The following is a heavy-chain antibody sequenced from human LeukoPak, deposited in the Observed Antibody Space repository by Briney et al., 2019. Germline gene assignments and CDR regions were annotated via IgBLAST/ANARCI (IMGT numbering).Heavy chain of an antibody. CDR2: MNPNSGNT. Sequence: ASVKVSCKASGYTFTSYDINWVRQATGQGLEWMGWMNPNSGNTGYAQKFQGRVTMTRNTSISTAYMELSSLRSEDTAVYYCGTTVTTGWTAIDYWGQGTLVTVSS. J-gene: IGHJ4*02. CDR3: GTTVTTGWTAIDY. CDR1: GYTFTSYD. D-gene: IGHD4-11*01. V-gene: IGHV1-8*01.